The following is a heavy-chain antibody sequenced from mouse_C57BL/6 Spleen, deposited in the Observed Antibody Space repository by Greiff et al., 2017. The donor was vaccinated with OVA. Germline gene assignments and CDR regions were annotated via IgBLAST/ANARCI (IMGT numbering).Heavy chain of an antibody. Sequence: EVKLVESEGGLVQPGSSMKLSCTASGFTFSDYYMAWVRQVPEKGLEWVANINYDGSSTYYLDSLKSRFIISRDNAKNILYLQMSSLKSEDTATYYCAREGNDYDVGAWFAYWGQGTLVTVSA. CDR2: INYDGSST. D-gene: IGHD2-4*01. CDR1: GFTFSDYY. V-gene: IGHV5-16*01. J-gene: IGHJ3*01. CDR3: AREGNDYDVGAWFAY.